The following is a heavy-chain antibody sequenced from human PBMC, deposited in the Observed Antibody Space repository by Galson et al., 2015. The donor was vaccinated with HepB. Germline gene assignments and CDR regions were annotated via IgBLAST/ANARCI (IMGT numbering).Heavy chain of an antibody. D-gene: IGHD3-22*01. CDR1: GFTCSSYA. CDR3: VKDRSDSSGYIPYYFDY. J-gene: IGHJ4*02. Sequence: SLRLSCAASGFTCSSYAMHWVRQAPGKGLEYVSAISSNGGSTYYADSVKGRFTISRDNSKNTLYLQMSSLRAEDTAVYYCVKDRSDSSGYIPYYFDYWGQGTLVTVSS. CDR2: ISSNGGST. V-gene: IGHV3-64D*06.